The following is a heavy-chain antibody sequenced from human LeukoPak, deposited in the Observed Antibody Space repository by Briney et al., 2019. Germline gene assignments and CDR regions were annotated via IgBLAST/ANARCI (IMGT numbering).Heavy chain of an antibody. CDR2: MNPNSGNT. D-gene: IGHD3-3*01. CDR3: ARGTYYDFWSGYLGAHFGMFDP. V-gene: IGHV1-8*01. J-gene: IGHJ5*02. CDR1: GYTFTSYD. Sequence: ASVKVSCKASGYTFTSYDINWVRQATGQGLEWMGWMNPNSGNTGYAQKFQGRVTMTRNTPISTAYMELSSLRSEDTAVYYCARGTYYDFWSGYLGAHFGMFDPWGQGILVTVSS.